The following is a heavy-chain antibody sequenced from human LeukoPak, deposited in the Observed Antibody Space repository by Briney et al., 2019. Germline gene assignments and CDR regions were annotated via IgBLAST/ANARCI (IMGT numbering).Heavy chain of an antibody. V-gene: IGHV5-10-1*01. Sequence: PGESLKIPCKGSGYTFTSYWISWVRQMPGQGLGWMGRIDPSDSYTNYSPSFQGHVTISADKSISTAYLQWSSLKASDTAMYYCARGHDIWTGYYGWVDYGGQGTLVTVSS. J-gene: IGHJ4*02. CDR3: ARGHDIWTGYYGWVDY. CDR2: IDPSDSYT. D-gene: IGHD3-9*01. CDR1: GYTFTSYW.